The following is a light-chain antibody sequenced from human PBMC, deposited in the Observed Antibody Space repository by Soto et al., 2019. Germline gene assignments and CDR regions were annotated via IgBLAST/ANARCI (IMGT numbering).Light chain of an antibody. CDR3: QQYNSYPYP. V-gene: IGKV1-5*03. CDR1: QSISSW. J-gene: IGKJ2*01. CDR2: KAS. Sequence: DIQMTQSPSTLSASVGDRVTITCRASQSISSWLAWYQQKPGKAPKLLIYKASSFESGVPSRFSGSGSGTEFTLTISSLQPDDFVSYYCQQYNSYPYPFGQGTKRQIK.